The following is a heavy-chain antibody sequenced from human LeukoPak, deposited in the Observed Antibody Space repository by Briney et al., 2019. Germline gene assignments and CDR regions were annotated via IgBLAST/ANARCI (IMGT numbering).Heavy chain of an antibody. Sequence: SQTLSLTCAVSGGSISSGGYSWSWIRQPPGKGLEWIGYIYHSGSTYYNPSLKSRVTISVDRSKNQFSLKLSSVTAADTAVYYCARAYCDSSGYRVDYWGQGTLVTVSS. CDR1: GGSISSGGYS. J-gene: IGHJ4*02. CDR2: IYHSGST. V-gene: IGHV4-30-2*01. D-gene: IGHD3-22*01. CDR3: ARAYCDSSGYRVDY.